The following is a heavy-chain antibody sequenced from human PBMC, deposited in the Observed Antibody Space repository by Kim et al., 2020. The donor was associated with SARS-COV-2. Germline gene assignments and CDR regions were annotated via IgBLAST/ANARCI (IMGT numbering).Heavy chain of an antibody. V-gene: IGHV3-53*01. CDR3: AREQYDSSGFLYYFDY. CDR2: IYSGGST. Sequence: GGSLRLSCAASGFTVSSNYMSWVRQAPGKGLEWVSVIYSGGSTYYADSVKGRFTISRDNSKNTLYLQMNSLRAEDTAVYYCAREQYDSSGFLYYFDYWGQGTLVTVSS. J-gene: IGHJ4*02. CDR1: GFTVSSNY. D-gene: IGHD3-22*01.